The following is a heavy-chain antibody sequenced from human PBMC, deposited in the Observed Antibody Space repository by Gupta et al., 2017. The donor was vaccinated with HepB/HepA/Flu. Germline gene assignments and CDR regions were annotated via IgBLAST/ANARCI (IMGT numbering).Heavy chain of an antibody. CDR1: GGSFSGYY. D-gene: IGHD5-18*01. Sequence: QVQLQQLGAALLKPSETLSLTCAVYGGSFSGYYWSWICQPPGKGLEWIGEINHSGSTNYNPALKSRVTISVDTPKNQFSLKLSSVTAADTAVYYCARGRIQRGYSYGWDETRGHYYYYMDVWGKGTTVTVSS. V-gene: IGHV4-34*01. J-gene: IGHJ6*03. CDR3: ARGRIQRGYSYGWDETRGHYYYYMDV. CDR2: INHSGST.